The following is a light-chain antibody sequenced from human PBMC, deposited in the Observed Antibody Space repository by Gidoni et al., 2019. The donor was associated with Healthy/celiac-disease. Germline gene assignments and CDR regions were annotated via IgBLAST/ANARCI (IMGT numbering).Light chain of an antibody. J-gene: IGKJ1*01. CDR2: AAS. CDR1: QGISSY. V-gene: IGKV1-9*01. Sequence: IQLTQSPSSLSASVGDRVTITCRASQGISSYLAWYQQKPGKAPKLLIYAASTLQSGVPSRFSGSGSGTDFTLTISSLQPEDFATYCCQQLNSYRTFGQGTKVEIK. CDR3: QQLNSYRT.